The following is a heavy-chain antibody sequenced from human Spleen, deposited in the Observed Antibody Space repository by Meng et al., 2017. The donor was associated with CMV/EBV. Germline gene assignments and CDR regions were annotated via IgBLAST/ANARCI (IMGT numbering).Heavy chain of an antibody. J-gene: IGHJ5*02. CDR2: VIPRFETL. CDR3: ARGVKRGYKGYDFNGFDL. CDR1: TFSTYA. V-gene: IGHV1-69*05. Sequence: TFSTYAISWVRQGPGEGVEWVGGVIPRFETLNYAQKFEGRVTLTTDESTSTAYMELSRLTSEDTAVYYCARGVKRGYKGYDFNGFDLWGQGTLVTVSS. D-gene: IGHD5-12*01.